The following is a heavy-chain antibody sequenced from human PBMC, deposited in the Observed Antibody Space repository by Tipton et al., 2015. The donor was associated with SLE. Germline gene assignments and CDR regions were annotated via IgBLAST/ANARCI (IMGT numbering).Heavy chain of an antibody. V-gene: IGHV4-34*01. D-gene: IGHD5-12*01. J-gene: IGHJ1*01. CDR1: GGSLSSYY. CDR2: VNNSGTS. Sequence: TLSLTCDVYGGSLSSYYWSWIRQSPGKGLGWIGEVNNSGTSNYNPSLKSRASISADASKNHFSLKLNSVTAADTAVYYCATNGHGETYEFFTEYLRHWGQGTLVTVSS. CDR3: ATNGHGETYEFFTEYLRH.